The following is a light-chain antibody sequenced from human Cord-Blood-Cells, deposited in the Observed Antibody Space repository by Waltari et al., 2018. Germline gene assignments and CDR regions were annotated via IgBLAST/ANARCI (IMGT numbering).Light chain of an antibody. CDR3: CSYAGSSTVV. CDR2: EGS. V-gene: IGLV2-23*01. Sequence: QSALTQPASVSGSPGQSITIPCPGTSSDVGSYNLVSWYQQHPGKAPKLMIYEGSKRPSWVSNRFSGSKSGNTASLTSSGLQAEDEADYYCCSYAGSSTVVFGGATKLTVL. CDR1: SSDVGSYNL. J-gene: IGLJ2*01.